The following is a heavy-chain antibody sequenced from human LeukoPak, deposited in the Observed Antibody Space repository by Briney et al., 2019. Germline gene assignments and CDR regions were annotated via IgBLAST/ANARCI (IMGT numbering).Heavy chain of an antibody. CDR1: GGSISSSN. CDR2: IYYIGST. J-gene: IGHJ4*02. Sequence: SETLSLTCAVSGGSISSSNWWSWVRQPPGKGLEWIGYIYYIGSTNYNPSLKSRVTISVDTSKNQFSLKLSSVTAADTAVYYCARLGSFFDYWGQGTLVTVSS. D-gene: IGHD5-12*01. V-gene: IGHV4-4*02. CDR3: ARLGSFFDY.